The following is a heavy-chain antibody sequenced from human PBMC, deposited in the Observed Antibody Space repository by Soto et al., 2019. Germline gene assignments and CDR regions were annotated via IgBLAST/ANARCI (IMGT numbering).Heavy chain of an antibody. J-gene: IGHJ6*02. CDR2: INPNSGGT. V-gene: IGHV1-2*04. D-gene: IGHD2-2*01. CDR1: GYTFTGYY. CDR3: ARGSRYCSSTSCSKGWYYYYGMDV. Sequence: ASVKVSCKASGYTFTGYYMHWVRQAPGQGLEWMGWINPNSGGTNYAQKFQGWVTMTRDTSISTAYMELSRRRSDDTAVYYCARGSRYCSSTSCSKGWYYYYGMDVWGQGTTVTVSS.